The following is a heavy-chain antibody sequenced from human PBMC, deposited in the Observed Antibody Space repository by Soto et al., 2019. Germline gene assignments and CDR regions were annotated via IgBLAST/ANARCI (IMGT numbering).Heavy chain of an antibody. V-gene: IGHV3-21*01. CDR1: GFTFSSYS. D-gene: IGHD6-6*01. CDR3: AGVYSSSSVFDY. Sequence: GGSLRLSCAASGFTFSSYSMNWVRQAPGKGLEWVSSISSSSSYIYYADSVKGRFTISRDNAKNSLYLQMNSLRAEDTAVYYCAGVYSSSSVFDYWGQGTLVTVSS. J-gene: IGHJ4*02. CDR2: ISSSSSYI.